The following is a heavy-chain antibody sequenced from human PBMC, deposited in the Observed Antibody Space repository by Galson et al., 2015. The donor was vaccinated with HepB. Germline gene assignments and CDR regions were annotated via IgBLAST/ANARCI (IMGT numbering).Heavy chain of an antibody. CDR3: ATDKIMITFGGVSTDAFDI. CDR1: GYTLTELS. Sequence: SVKVSCKVSGYTLTELSMHWVRQAPGKGLEWMGGFDPEDGETIYAQKFQGRVTMTEDTSTDTAYMELSSLRSEDTAVYYCATDKIMITFGGVSTDAFDIWGQGTMVTVSS. J-gene: IGHJ3*02. CDR2: FDPEDGET. D-gene: IGHD3-16*01. V-gene: IGHV1-24*01.